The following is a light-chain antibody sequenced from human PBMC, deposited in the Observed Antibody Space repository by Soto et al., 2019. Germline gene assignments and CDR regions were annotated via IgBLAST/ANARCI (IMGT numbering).Light chain of an antibody. CDR1: QSVSSSY. V-gene: IGKV3-20*01. CDR2: GTS. CDR3: QQYGSSSWT. Sequence: EIVLTQSPGTLSLSPGERATLSCRASQSVSSSYLAWYQQKPGQAPRLLIYGTSSRATAIPDRFSGSGSGTDFTLTISRLKPEDFAVYYWQQYGSSSWTFGQGTKVEIK. J-gene: IGKJ1*01.